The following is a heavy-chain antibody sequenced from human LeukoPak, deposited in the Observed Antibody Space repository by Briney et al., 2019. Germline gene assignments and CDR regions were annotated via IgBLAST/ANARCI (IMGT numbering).Heavy chain of an antibody. D-gene: IGHD3-22*01. Sequence: SETLSLTCTVSGGSISSYYWSWIRQPPGKGLEWIGYIYYSGSTNYNPSLKSRVTISVDTSKNQFSLKLSSVTAADTAVYYCARAQDFSDSSGPNYLDFWGQGILVTVSS. CDR1: GGSISSYY. V-gene: IGHV4-59*01. J-gene: IGHJ4*02. CDR3: ARAQDFSDSSGPNYLDF. CDR2: IYYSGST.